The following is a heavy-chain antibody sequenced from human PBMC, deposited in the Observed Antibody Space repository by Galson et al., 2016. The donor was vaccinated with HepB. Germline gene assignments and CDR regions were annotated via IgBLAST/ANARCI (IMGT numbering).Heavy chain of an antibody. CDR3: AKGVRTGYYYYGMDV. CDR1: GFSFDDYA. CDR2: ISWNSGSI. V-gene: IGHV3-9*01. D-gene: IGHD1-14*01. J-gene: IGHJ6*04. Sequence: SLRLSCAASGFSFDDYAMHWVRQAPGKGLEWLSGISWNSGSIGYAESVKGRFTISRDNARDSLYLQLNSLRAEDTGLYYCAKGVRTGYYYYGMDVWGKGTTVTVSS.